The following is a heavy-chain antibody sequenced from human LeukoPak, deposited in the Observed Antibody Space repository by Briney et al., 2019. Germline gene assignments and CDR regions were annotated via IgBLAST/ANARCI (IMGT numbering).Heavy chain of an antibody. J-gene: IGHJ3*02. CDR2: IYYSGST. D-gene: IGHD3-22*01. Sequence: PSQTLSLTCTVSGGSISSGGYYWSWIRQHPGQGLEWIGYIYYSGSTYYNPSLKSRVTISVDTSKNQFSLKLSSVTAADTAVYYCARDRDPYYDSSGYYHAFDIWGQGTMVTVSS. V-gene: IGHV4-31*03. CDR3: ARDRDPYYDSSGYYHAFDI. CDR1: GGSISSGGYY.